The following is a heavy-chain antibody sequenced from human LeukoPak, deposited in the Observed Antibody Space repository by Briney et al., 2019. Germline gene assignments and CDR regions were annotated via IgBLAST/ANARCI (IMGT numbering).Heavy chain of an antibody. J-gene: IGHJ5*02. Sequence: ASVTVSCKASGYTFTSYYMHWVRQAPGQGLEWMGIINPSGGSTSYAQKFQGRVTMTRDTSTSTVYMELSSLRSEDTAVYYCAREDSVVVVPAAMKGFDPWGQGTLVTVSS. CDR2: INPSGGST. D-gene: IGHD2-2*01. V-gene: IGHV1-46*01. CDR3: AREDSVVVVPAAMKGFDP. CDR1: GYTFTSYY.